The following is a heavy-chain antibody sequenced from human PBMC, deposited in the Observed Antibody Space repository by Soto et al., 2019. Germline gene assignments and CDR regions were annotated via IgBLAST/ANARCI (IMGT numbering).Heavy chain of an antibody. CDR2: IYAGGNT. D-gene: IGHD3-9*01. CDR1: GFSVTSNY. J-gene: IGHJ4*02. CDR3: ARVTTFYDILTSSYALNYFDY. Sequence: GGFLRLSWAAAGFSVTSNYMPWVRQAPGKGLECVSVIYAGGNTYYPDSVKGRFTISSDNSKNTLFLQMNNLRAEDTAVYYCARVTTFYDILTSSYALNYFDYWGQGTRVTVSS. V-gene: IGHV3-53*01.